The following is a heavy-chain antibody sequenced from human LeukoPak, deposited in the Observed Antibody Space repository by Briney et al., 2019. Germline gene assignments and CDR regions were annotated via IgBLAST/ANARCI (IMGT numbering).Heavy chain of an antibody. J-gene: IGHJ4*02. CDR2: IYSSGST. CDR1: GFSVGNYY. CDR3: AKHYGDF. V-gene: IGHV3-53*01. Sequence: LAGASLRLSCAASGFSVGNYYMSWVRQAPGKGLEWVSIIYSSGSTYYPDSVKGRFTISRDNSKNTLYLQMTSLRHEDTAVYYCAKHYGDFWGQGTLVTVPT.